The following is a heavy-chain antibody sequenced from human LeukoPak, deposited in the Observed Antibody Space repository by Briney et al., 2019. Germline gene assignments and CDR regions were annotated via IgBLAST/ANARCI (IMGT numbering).Heavy chain of an antibody. D-gene: IGHD3-22*01. J-gene: IGHJ5*02. Sequence: GESLKISCQASGYSFTSSWIGWARQMPGKGLEWMAIINPGDSDTRYSPSFQGQVTISANKSISTAYLQWSSLKASDTAMYYCARQGIYYYDSSGYNNWFDPWGQGTLVTVSS. CDR1: GYSFTSSW. V-gene: IGHV5-51*01. CDR2: INPGDSDT. CDR3: ARQGIYYYDSSGYNNWFDP.